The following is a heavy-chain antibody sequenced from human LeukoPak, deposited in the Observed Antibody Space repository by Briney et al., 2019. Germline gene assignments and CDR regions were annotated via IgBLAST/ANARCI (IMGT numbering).Heavy chain of an antibody. J-gene: IGHJ5*02. Sequence: GGSLRLSCAPSGFTFSNYAMSWVRQAPGKGLEWVSVISGSGVSTYYADSVKGRFTISRDNSKNTVFLQMNSLGAEDSALYYCAKDDTHDPKSGDYDAWGQGTLVTVSS. CDR2: ISGSGVST. CDR1: GFTFSNYA. D-gene: IGHD4-17*01. CDR3: AKDDTHDPKSGDYDA. V-gene: IGHV3-23*01.